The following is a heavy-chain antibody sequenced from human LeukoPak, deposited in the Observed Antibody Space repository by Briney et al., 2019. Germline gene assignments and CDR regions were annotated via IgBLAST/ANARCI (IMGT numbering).Heavy chain of an antibody. CDR1: GFTFSSYA. D-gene: IGHD1-26*01. J-gene: IGHJ3*02. V-gene: IGHV3-23*01. CDR3: AKDLNKMGATGAFDI. Sequence: GGSLRLSCAASGFTFSSYAMSWVRQAPGKGLEWVSAISGSGGSTYYTDSVKGRFTISRDNSKNTLYLQMNSLRAEDTAVYYCAKDLNKMGATGAFDIWGQGTMVTVSS. CDR2: ISGSGGST.